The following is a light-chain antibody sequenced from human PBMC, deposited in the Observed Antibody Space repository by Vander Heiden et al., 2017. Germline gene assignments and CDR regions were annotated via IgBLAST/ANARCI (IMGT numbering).Light chain of an antibody. Sequence: DIVMTQSPDSLAVSLGERATFNCKSSQSVLYSSKNKNYLAWYQQKPGQPPKPLIYWASTRESGVPDRFSGSGPGTDFTLTISSLQAEDVAVYYCQQYYRIPTFGQGTKVEIK. CDR2: WAS. V-gene: IGKV4-1*01. CDR3: QQYYRIPT. CDR1: QSVLYSSKNKNY. J-gene: IGKJ1*01.